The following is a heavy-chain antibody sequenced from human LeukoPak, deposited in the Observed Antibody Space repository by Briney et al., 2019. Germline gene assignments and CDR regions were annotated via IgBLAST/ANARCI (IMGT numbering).Heavy chain of an antibody. CDR1: GGIITNYA. Sequence: SVKVSCKTSGGIITNYAISWVRQAPGQGLEWVGVIIPIFGTSNYAQKFQGRVAITGDKSTNTAYMELSSLRSEDTAVYYCARVAAAIPRWYFDLWGRGTLVTVSS. V-gene: IGHV1-69*06. D-gene: IGHD2-2*01. CDR2: IIPIFGTS. CDR3: ARVAAAIPRWYFDL. J-gene: IGHJ2*01.